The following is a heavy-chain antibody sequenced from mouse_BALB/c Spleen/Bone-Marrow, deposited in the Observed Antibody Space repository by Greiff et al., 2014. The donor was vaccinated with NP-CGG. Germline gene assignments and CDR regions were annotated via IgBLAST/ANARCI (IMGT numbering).Heavy chain of an antibody. CDR3: SREESLGDAMDY. D-gene: IGHD4-1*01. V-gene: IGHV1S81*02. CDR2: INPSNGRT. Sequence: VQLQESGAELVKPGASVKLSCKASSYTFTSYWMHWVKQRPGQGLEWIGEINPSNGRTNYNEKFKSKATLTLDKSSSTAYMQLSSLTSEDSAVYYCSREESLGDAMDYWGQGTSVTVSS. CDR1: SYTFTSYW. J-gene: IGHJ4*01.